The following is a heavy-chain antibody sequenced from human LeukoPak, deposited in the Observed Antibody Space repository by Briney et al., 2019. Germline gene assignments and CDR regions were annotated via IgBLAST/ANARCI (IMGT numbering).Heavy chain of an antibody. V-gene: IGHV3-7*05. Sequence: GGSLRLSCAASGCSFSSYWMSWVRQAPGKGLEWLANIKEDGSEKHYVDFLKGRFTISRDNAKKSLYLQMNSMRAEDTAVYYCAREGVGPCGSCYSWGQGTLVTVSS. D-gene: IGHD2-15*01. CDR1: GCSFSSYW. J-gene: IGHJ5*02. CDR2: IKEDGSEK. CDR3: AREGVGPCGSCYS.